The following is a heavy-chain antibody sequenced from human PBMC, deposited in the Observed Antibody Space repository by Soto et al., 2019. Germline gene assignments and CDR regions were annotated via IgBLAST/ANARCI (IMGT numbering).Heavy chain of an antibody. CDR3: ARSYGGSWYLYCGGDCYSFAFDY. CDR1: GGSISSGGYY. D-gene: IGHD2-21*02. J-gene: IGHJ4*02. V-gene: IGHV4-31*03. CDR2: IYYSGST. Sequence: SETLSLTCTFSGGSISSGGYYWSWLRQPPGQGLEWIGYIYYSGSTYYNPSLKSRVPISVDTSKNQFSLKLSSVTAADTAVYYCARSYGGSWYLYCGGDCYSFAFDYWGQGTLVTVSS.